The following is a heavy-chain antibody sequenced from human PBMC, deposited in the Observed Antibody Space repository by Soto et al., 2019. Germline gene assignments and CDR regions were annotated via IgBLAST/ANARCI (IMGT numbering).Heavy chain of an antibody. V-gene: IGHV1-3*01. CDR3: AREGLVLVPTTVNSDYYYYAMDV. CDR2: IIPRNATS. CDR1: GYTFTSYA. Sequence: GASVKVSCKASGYTFTSYAMHWVRQAPGQRLEWMGWIIPRNATSKYAQKFQGRVTITADESTSTVYMELRTLRPEDTAVYYCAREGLVLVPTTVNSDYYYYAMDVWGQGTTVTVSS. D-gene: IGHD4-17*01. J-gene: IGHJ6*02.